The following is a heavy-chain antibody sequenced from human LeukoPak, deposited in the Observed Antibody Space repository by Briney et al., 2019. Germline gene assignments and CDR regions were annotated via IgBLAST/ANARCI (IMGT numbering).Heavy chain of an antibody. D-gene: IGHD4-23*01. CDR2: IYTSGST. V-gene: IGHV4-61*02. J-gene: IGHJ4*02. CDR3: ARQNGGNPFDY. Sequence: KSSQTLSLTCTVSGGSISSGDYYWSWIRQPAGKGLEWIGRIYTSGSTNYNPSLKSRVTISVDTSKNQFSLKLSSVTAADTAVYYCARQNGGNPFDYWGQGTLVTVSS. CDR1: GGSISSGDYY.